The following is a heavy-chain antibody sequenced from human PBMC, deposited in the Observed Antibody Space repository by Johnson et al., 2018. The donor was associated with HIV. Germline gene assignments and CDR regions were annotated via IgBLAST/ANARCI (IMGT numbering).Heavy chain of an antibody. Sequence: QVQLVESGGGVVQPGRSLRLSCVASGFTISNYGMHWVRQAPGKGLEWVSLISWDGDSTYYADSVKGRSTISRDNPMNSLYLQMHSLRAEDTALYYCARDPRSWYDDAFDIWGQGTMVTVSS. CDR2: ISWDGDST. V-gene: IGHV3-NL1*01. D-gene: IGHD6-13*01. J-gene: IGHJ3*02. CDR3: ARDPRSWYDDAFDI. CDR1: GFTISNYG.